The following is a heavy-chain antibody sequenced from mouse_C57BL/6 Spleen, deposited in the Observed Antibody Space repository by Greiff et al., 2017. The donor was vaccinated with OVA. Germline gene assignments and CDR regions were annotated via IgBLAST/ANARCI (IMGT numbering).Heavy chain of an antibody. V-gene: IGHV5-4*01. Sequence: EVMLVESGGGLVKPGGSLKLSCAASGFTFSSYAMSWVRQTPETRLEWVATISAGGSYTYYPDNVKGRFTISRDNAKNNLYLQMSHLKSEDTAMYYCARDRYDGYYFDYWGQGTTLTVSS. CDR1: GFTFSSYA. CDR3: ARDRYDGYYFDY. D-gene: IGHD2-3*01. J-gene: IGHJ2*01. CDR2: ISAGGSYT.